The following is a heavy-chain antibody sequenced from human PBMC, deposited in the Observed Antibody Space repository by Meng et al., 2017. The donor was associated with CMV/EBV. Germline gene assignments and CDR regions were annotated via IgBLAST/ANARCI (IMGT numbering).Heavy chain of an antibody. Sequence: GGSLRLSCAASGFTFSSYSMNWVRQAPGKGLEWVSYISSSSSTIYYADSVKGRFTISRDNAKNSLYLQMNSLRAEDTAVYYCATIGFSSGSYPWGQGTLVTVSS. CDR1: GFTFSSYS. CDR3: ATIGFSSGSYP. D-gene: IGHD1-26*01. CDR2: ISSSSSTI. V-gene: IGHV3-48*04. J-gene: IGHJ5*02.